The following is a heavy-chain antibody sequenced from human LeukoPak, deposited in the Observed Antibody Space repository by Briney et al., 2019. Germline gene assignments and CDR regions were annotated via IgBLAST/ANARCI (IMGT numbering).Heavy chain of an antibody. CDR3: ARGFDFYGSGSYYPLDY. CDR2: IWYDGSNK. J-gene: IGHJ4*02. D-gene: IGHD3-10*01. CDR1: GFTFSDAW. Sequence: PGGSLRLSCVGSGFTFSDAWISWVRQAPGKGLEWVAVIWYDGSNKYYADSVKGRFTISRDNSKNTLYLQMNSLRAEDTAVYYCARGFDFYGSGSYYPLDYWGQGTLVTVSS. V-gene: IGHV3-33*08.